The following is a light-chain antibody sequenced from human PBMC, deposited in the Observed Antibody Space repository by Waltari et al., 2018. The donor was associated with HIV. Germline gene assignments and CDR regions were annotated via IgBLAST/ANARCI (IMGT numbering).Light chain of an antibody. CDR3: QQYGTSPRT. CDR1: QRVSSSY. J-gene: IGKJ1*01. V-gene: IGKV3-20*01. CDR2: AAS. Sequence: VLTHSPGTMSLAAGARANLPCRASLSVTRSSQRVSSSYLAWYQQKPGQAPRLLIYAASSRATGIPDRFSGSGSGTDFTLTISRLEPEDFAVYYCQQYGTSPRTFGQGTKVEIK.